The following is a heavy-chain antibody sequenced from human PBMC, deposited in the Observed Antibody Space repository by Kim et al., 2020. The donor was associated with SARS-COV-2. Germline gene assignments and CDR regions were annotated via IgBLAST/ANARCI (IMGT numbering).Heavy chain of an antibody. Sequence: GGSLRLSCAASGFTFSSYGMHWVRQAPGKGLEWVAVIWYDGSNKYYADSVKGRFTISRDNSKNTLYLQMNSLRAEDTAVYYCARDDSSSSWYAAFDIWGQGTMVTVSS. CDR2: IWYDGSNK. CDR1: GFTFSSYG. J-gene: IGHJ3*02. V-gene: IGHV3-33*01. CDR3: ARDDSSSSWYAAFDI. D-gene: IGHD6-13*01.